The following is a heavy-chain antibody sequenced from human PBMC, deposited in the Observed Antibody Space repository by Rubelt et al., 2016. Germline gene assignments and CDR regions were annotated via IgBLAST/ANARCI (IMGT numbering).Heavy chain of an antibody. CDR2: IGTAGDT. Sequence: EVQLVESGGGLVQPGGSLRLSCAASGFTFSSYGMHWVRQATGKGLEWVSAIGTAGDTYYPDSEKGRFTISRENAKNSVYLQKNRLRAEDTAVYFCAREVVKGCFDLWGRGTLVTVSS. CDR1: GFTFSSYG. D-gene: IGHD4-23*01. CDR3: AREVVKGCFDL. J-gene: IGHJ2*01. V-gene: IGHV3-13*01.